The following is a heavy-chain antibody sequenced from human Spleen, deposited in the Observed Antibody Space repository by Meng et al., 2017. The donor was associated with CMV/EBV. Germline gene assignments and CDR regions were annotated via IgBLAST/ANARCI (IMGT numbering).Heavy chain of an antibody. CDR2: IIPIFGTA. CDR3: ARVKGRTIFAFDP. CDR1: GGTFSSYA. V-gene: IGHV1-69*05. Sequence: SVKVSCKASGGTFSSYAISWVRQAPGQGLEWMGGIIPIFGTANYAQKFQGRVTITTDESTSTAYMELSSLRSEDTAVYYCARVKGRTIFAFDPWGQGTLVTVSS. J-gene: IGHJ5*02. D-gene: IGHD3-3*01.